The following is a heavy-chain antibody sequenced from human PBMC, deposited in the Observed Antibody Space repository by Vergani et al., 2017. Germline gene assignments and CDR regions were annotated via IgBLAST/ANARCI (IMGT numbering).Heavy chain of an antibody. D-gene: IGHD1-7*01. Sequence: QVQLVQSGAEVKKPGASVKVSCKASGYTFTSYYMHWVRQAPGQGLEWMGIINPSGGSTSYAQKFQGRVTMTRDTSTSTVYMELSSLRSEDTAVYYCARASRGNWNSGYYYYYYMDVWGKGTTVTVSS. J-gene: IGHJ6*03. CDR3: ARASRGNWNSGYYYYYYMDV. CDR1: GYTFTSYY. V-gene: IGHV1-46*01. CDR2: INPSGGST.